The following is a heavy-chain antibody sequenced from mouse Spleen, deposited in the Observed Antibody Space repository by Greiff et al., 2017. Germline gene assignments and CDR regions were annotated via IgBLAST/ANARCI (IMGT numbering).Heavy chain of an antibody. CDR1: GYSITSGYY. Sequence: VQLQQSGPGLVKPSQSLSLTCSVTGYSITSGYYWNWIRQFPGNKLEWMGYISYDGSNNYNPSLKNRISITRDTSKNQFFLKLNSVTTEDTATYYCARPIYDGYPYYAMDYWGQGTSVTVSS. D-gene: IGHD2-3*01. CDR3: ARPIYDGYPYYAMDY. J-gene: IGHJ4*01. CDR2: ISYDGSN. V-gene: IGHV3-6*01.